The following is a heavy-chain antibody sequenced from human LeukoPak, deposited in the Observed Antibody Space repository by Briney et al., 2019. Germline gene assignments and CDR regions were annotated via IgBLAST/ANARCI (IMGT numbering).Heavy chain of an antibody. J-gene: IGHJ4*02. CDR1: GFTFSTYN. CDR2: ISSSSATI. CDR3: ARRLTASGKHYFDY. D-gene: IGHD6-13*01. V-gene: IGHV3-48*01. Sequence: PGGSLRLSCAASGFTFSTYNMNWVRQAPGKGLEWVSYISSSSATIYYADSVQGRFTISRDDAKNSLYLQMNSLRAEDTAVYYCARRLTASGKHYFDYWGQGTLVTVSS.